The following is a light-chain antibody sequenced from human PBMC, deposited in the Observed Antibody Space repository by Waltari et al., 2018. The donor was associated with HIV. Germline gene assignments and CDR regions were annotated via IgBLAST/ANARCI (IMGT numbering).Light chain of an antibody. CDR1: QSVSSY. CDR3: QQRSNWPPFT. V-gene: IGKV3-11*01. CDR2: DAS. Sequence: EIVLTQSPATLSLSPGDRATLPCRASQSVSSYLAWYQQKPGQAPRLLIYDASNRATGIPARFSGSGSGTDFTLTISSLEPEDFAVYYCQQRSNWPPFTFGPGTKVDIK. J-gene: IGKJ3*01.